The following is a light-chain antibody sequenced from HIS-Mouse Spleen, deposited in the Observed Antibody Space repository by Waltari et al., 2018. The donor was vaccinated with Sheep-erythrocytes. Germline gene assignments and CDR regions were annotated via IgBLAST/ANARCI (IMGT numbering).Light chain of an antibody. CDR1: SSDVCGYHY. V-gene: IGLV2-14*01. CDR2: AVS. CDR3: SSYTSSSTQV. J-gene: IGLJ2*01. Sequence: QSALTQPASVSGSPGQSITISCTGTSSDVCGYHYVSWYQQHPGKAPKLMIYAVSNRPSGVSNRFSGSKSGNTASLTISGLQAEDDADYYCSSYTSSSTQVFGGGTKLTVL.